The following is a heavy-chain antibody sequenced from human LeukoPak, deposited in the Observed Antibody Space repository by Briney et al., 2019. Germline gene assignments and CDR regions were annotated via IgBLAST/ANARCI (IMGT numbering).Heavy chain of an antibody. Sequence: GGSLRLSCAASGFTVNSNYMSWVRQAPKEGLEWVSVVYSGDRTYYADSVKGRFTISRDDSTNTLYLLMNSLRAEDTAVYYCARGYLIDYWGQGTLVTVSS. CDR1: GFTVNSNY. J-gene: IGHJ4*02. V-gene: IGHV3-66*01. CDR3: ARGYLIDY. D-gene: IGHD1-26*01. CDR2: VYSGDRT.